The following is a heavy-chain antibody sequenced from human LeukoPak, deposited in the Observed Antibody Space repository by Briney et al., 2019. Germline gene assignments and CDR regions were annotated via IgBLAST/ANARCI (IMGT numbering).Heavy chain of an antibody. J-gene: IGHJ3*02. V-gene: IGHV3-23*01. CDR2: ISGSGGST. D-gene: IGHD2-15*01. Sequence: SLRLSCAASGFTFXSYAMSWVRQAPGKGLEWVSAISGSGGSTYYADSVKGRFTISRDNSKNTLYLQMNSLRAEDTAVYYCAKDFSVVVVAATLSGAFDIWGQGTMVTVSS. CDR1: GFTFXSYA. CDR3: AKDFSVVVVAATLSGAFDI.